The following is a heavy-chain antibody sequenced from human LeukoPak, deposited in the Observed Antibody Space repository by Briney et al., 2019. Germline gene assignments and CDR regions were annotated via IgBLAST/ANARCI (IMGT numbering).Heavy chain of an antibody. J-gene: IGHJ5*02. CDR1: GGSISSYY. Sequence: KPSETLSLTCTVSGGSISSYYWSWIRQPPGKGLEWIGYIYYSGSTNYNPSLKSRVTISVDTSKNQFSLKLSSVTAADTAVYYCARELVDIVVVVAATGFDPWGQGTLVTVSS. D-gene: IGHD2-15*01. CDR3: ARELVDIVVVVAATGFDP. CDR2: IYYSGST. V-gene: IGHV4-59*12.